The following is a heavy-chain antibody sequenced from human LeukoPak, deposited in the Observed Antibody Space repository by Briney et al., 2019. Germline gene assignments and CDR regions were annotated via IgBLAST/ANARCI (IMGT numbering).Heavy chain of an antibody. V-gene: IGHV4-39*01. CDR2: IYYSGST. D-gene: IGHD6-19*01. CDR1: GGSISSSSYY. J-gene: IGHJ4*02. CDR3: ARQSPSGWTAYYFDY. Sequence: SETLSLTCTVSGGSISSSSYYWGWIRQPPGKGLEWIGGIYYSGSTYYNPSLKSRVTISVDTSKNQFSLKLSSVTAADTAVYYCARQSPSGWTAYYFDYWGQGTLVTVSS.